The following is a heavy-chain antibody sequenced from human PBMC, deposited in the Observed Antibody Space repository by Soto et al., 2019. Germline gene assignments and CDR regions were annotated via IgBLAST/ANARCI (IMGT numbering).Heavy chain of an antibody. CDR2: IYWDDDK. CDR1: GFSLSTSGVG. V-gene: IGHV2-5*02. Sequence: QITLKESGPTLVRPTQTLTLTCTFSGFSLSTSGVGVGWIRQPPGKALEWLALIYWDDDKRYSPSLKSRLTITKDSSKNQVGLTMTNMDPVETATYYCAHSRCGGDCLQSYSSHYYYGMDVWGQGTTVTVSS. CDR3: AHSRCGGDCLQSYSSHYYYGMDV. J-gene: IGHJ6*02. D-gene: IGHD2-21*02.